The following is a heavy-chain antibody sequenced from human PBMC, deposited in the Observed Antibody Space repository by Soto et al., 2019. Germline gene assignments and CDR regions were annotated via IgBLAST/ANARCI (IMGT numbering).Heavy chain of an antibody. D-gene: IGHD6-13*01. J-gene: IGHJ5*02. V-gene: IGHV3-30*18. Sequence: QVQLVESGGGVVQPGRSLRLSCAASGFTFSSYGMHWVRQAPGKGLEWVAVISYDGSNKYYADSVKGRFTISRDNSKNAVYMQMNSLRAKATAVYYCANEGRRSSSGHPYLFEPWGQGTHVTVSS. CDR3: ANEGRRSSSGHPYLFEP. CDR1: GFTFSSYG. CDR2: ISYDGSNK.